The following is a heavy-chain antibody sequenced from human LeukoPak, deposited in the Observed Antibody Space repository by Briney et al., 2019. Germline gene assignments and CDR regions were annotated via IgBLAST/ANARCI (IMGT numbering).Heavy chain of an antibody. CDR2: ISSSGSTI. D-gene: IGHD3-10*01. J-gene: IGHJ4*02. V-gene: IGHV3-11*01. CDR3: ARENLEGSGSYYTHFDY. Sequence: GGSLRLSCAASGFTFSDYYMSWIRQAPGKGLEWVSYISSSGSTIYYADSEKGRFTISRDNAKNSLYLQMNSLRAEDTAVYYCARENLEGSGSYYTHFDYWGQGTLVTVSS. CDR1: GFTFSDYY.